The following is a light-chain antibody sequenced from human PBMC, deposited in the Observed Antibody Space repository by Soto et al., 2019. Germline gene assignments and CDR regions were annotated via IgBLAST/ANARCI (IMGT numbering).Light chain of an antibody. CDR3: QQYKSSRFT. J-gene: IGKJ3*01. V-gene: IGKV1-5*01. CDR2: DAS. Sequence: DIQMTQSPSTLSASVGDRVTITCRASQDVSTWLAWYQQKPGKAPKLLIIDASSLESGVPSRFSGSGSGTQFSLTISSLHPDDFATYYCQQYKSSRFTFAPATNVAIK. CDR1: QDVSTW.